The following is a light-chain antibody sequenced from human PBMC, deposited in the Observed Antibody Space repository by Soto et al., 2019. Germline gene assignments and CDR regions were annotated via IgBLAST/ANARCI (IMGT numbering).Light chain of an antibody. CDR2: GNN. Sequence: QTVVTQPPSVSGAPGQRVTISCTGASSNIGAGFDVHWYQLLPGTAPKLLISGNNNRPSGVPDRFSGSKSGTSASLAITGLQAEDEADYNCQSYDSSLSGFVFGTGTKLTVL. CDR1: SSNIGAGFD. CDR3: QSYDSSLSGFV. V-gene: IGLV1-40*01. J-gene: IGLJ1*01.